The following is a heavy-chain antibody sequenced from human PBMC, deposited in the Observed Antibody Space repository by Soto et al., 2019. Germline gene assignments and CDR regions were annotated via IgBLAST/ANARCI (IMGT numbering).Heavy chain of an antibody. CDR2: ISSSSSYI. V-gene: IGHV3-21*01. D-gene: IGHD6-13*01. CDR1: GFTFSSYS. J-gene: IGHJ6*03. CDR3: ARSLGTGYSSSWYGDYYYYMDV. Sequence: EVQLVEYGGGLVKPGGSLRLSCAASGFTFSSYSMNWVRQAPGKGLEWVSSISSSSSYIYYAVSVKGRFTISRDNAKNSLYLQMNSLRAEDTAVYYCARSLGTGYSSSWYGDYYYYMDVWGKGTTVTVSS.